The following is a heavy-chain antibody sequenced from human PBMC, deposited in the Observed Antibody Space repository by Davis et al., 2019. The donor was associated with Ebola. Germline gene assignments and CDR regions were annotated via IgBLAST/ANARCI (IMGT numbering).Heavy chain of an antibody. CDR3: ARDPRYSGIAVAGTGVGYYYGMDV. V-gene: IGHV3-11*06. Sequence: GESLKISCAASGFTFSDYYMSWIRQAPGKGLEWVSYISSSSSYTNYADSVKGRFTISRDNAKNSLYLQMNSLRAEDTAVYYCARDPRYSGIAVAGTGVGYYYGMDVWGQGTTVTVSS. J-gene: IGHJ6*02. D-gene: IGHD6-19*01. CDR1: GFTFSDYY. CDR2: ISSSSSYT.